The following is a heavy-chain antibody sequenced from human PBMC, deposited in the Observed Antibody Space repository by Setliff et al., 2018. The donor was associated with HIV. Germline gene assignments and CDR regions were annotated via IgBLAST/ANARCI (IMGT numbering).Heavy chain of an antibody. D-gene: IGHD3-22*01. V-gene: IGHV4-4*09. J-gene: IGHJ6*03. CDR3: ARETYYYDNPQYYYYMDV. CDR1: GDSISGYF. CDR2: ISSTGNI. Sequence: PSETLSLTCTVSGDSISGYFWTWIRQPPMKGLEWIGYISSTGNINSNPSLKSRVTISVDTSKNQFSLKLRSVTAADTAVYYCARETYYYDNPQYYYYMDVWGKGTTVTVSS.